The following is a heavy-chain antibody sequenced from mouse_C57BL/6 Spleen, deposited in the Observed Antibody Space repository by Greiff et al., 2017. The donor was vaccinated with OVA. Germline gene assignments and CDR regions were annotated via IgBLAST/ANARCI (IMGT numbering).Heavy chain of an antibody. Sequence: VQLKESGPGLVKPSQSLSLTCSVTGYSITSGYYWNWIRQFPGNKLEWMGYISYDGSNNYNPSLKNRISITRDTSKNQFFLKLNSVTTEDTATYYCARAPPTVVATGYFDVWGTGTTVTVSS. D-gene: IGHD1-1*01. J-gene: IGHJ1*03. CDR3: ARAPPTVVATGYFDV. CDR1: GYSITSGYY. V-gene: IGHV3-6*01. CDR2: ISYDGSN.